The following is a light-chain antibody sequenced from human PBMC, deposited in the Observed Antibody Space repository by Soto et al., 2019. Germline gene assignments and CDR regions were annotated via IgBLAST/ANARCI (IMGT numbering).Light chain of an antibody. CDR2: YVS. V-gene: IGLV2-14*01. CDR1: RSDVGVYNY. J-gene: IGLJ1*01. Sequence: QSALTQPASVSVSPGQSITISCTGTRSDVGVYNYVSWYQQHPGKAPNLMMYYVSNRPSGFSTRFSGSQSGNTASLTISGLQSESDADYYCSSYTRSSTALYVFGTGTKLTVL. CDR3: SSYTRSSTALYV.